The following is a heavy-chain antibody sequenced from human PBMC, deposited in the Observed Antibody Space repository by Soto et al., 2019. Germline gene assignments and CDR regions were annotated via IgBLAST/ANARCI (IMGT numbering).Heavy chain of an antibody. Sequence: SETLSLTCAVYGGSFSGYSWTWIRQSPGKGLEWIGQINHSGSTNSNPSLKSRVTISLVTSKNQFSLEMTSVTAADTVVYYCARGLFSENYYSGGWYYFDSWGQGTQVT. J-gene: IGHJ4*02. V-gene: IGHV4-34*01. D-gene: IGHD1-26*01. CDR3: ARGLFSENYYSGGWYYFDS. CDR2: INHSGST. CDR1: GGSFSGYS.